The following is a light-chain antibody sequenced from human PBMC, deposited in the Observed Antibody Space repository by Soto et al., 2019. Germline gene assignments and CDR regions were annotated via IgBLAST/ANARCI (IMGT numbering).Light chain of an antibody. V-gene: IGLV2-14*01. CDR1: SSDVGGYNY. CDR2: EVS. Sequence: QSALTQPASVSGSPGQSITISCTGTSSDVGGYNYVSWYQQHPGKAPKLMIYEVSNRPSGVSNRFSGSKSGNTASLTISGLQAEDEADYYCQSYDSSLYGYVFGSGTKVTVL. CDR3: QSYDSSLYGYV. J-gene: IGLJ1*01.